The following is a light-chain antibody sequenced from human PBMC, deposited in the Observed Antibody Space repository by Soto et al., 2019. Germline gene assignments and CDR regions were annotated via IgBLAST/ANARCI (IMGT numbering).Light chain of an antibody. CDR3: QQYGTSFT. CDR2: GAC. J-gene: IGKJ3*01. CDR1: QSVSSSY. V-gene: IGKV3-20*01. Sequence: EIVLTQSPGTLSLSPGERATLSCRASQSVSSSYLAWYQQKPGQAPRLLIYGACSRATGIPDRFSGSGSGTDFTLTISRLEPEDFAVYYCQQYGTSFTFGPGTKVDFK.